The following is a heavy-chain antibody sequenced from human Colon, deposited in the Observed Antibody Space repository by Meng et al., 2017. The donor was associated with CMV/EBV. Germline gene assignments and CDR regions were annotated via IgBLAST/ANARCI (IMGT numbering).Heavy chain of an antibody. CDR3: ARPAIDSAYRHIDY. Sequence: GESLKISCAASGFTFSNFWMSWVRQAPGKGLEWVANIKPDENEKHYVDSVKGRFTISRDNAKNSLYLQMNSLRAEDTAVYYCARPAIDSAYRHIDYWGQGTLVTVSS. V-gene: IGHV3-7*01. D-gene: IGHD4-11*01. CDR1: GFTFSNFW. J-gene: IGHJ4*02. CDR2: IKPDENEK.